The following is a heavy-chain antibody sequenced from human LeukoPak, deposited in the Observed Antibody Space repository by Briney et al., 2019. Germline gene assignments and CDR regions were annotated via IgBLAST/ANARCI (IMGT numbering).Heavy chain of an antibody. J-gene: IGHJ2*01. CDR1: GFTFSSYS. CDR3: ARDYYDSSGYHFSWYFDL. V-gene: IGHV3-21*01. D-gene: IGHD3-22*01. CDR2: ISSSSSYI. Sequence: GGSLRLSCAASGFTFSSYSMNWVRQAPGKGLEWVSSISSSSSYIYYADSVKGRFTTSRDNAKNSLYLQMNSLRAEDTAVYYCARDYYDSSGYHFSWYFDLWGRGTLVTVSS.